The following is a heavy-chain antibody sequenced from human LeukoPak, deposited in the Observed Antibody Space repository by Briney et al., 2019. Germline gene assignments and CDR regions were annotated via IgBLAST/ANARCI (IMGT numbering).Heavy chain of an antibody. CDR2: IYYSGST. V-gene: IGHV4-31*03. CDR3: AREALGSYGDYGNWFDP. D-gene: IGHD4-17*01. Sequence: PSQTLSLTCTVSGGSISSGGYYWSWIRQHPGKGLEWIGYIYYSGSTYYNPSLKSRVTISVDTSKNQFSLKLSSVTAADTAVYYCAREALGSYGDYGNWFDPWGQGTLVTVSS. CDR1: GGSISSGGYY. J-gene: IGHJ5*02.